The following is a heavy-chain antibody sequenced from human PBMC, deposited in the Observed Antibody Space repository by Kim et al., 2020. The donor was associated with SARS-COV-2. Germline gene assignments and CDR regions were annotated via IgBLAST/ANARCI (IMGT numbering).Heavy chain of an antibody. CDR1: GGSMSTYY. V-gene: IGHV4-59*08. CDR2: IYKSGTA. Sequence: SETLSLTCTVSGGSMSTYYWSWIRQAPGKGLEWIGYIYKSGTANYNPSLKSRVTMSVDSSKNQFSLRLGSVTAADTAVYYCAGRLGVMVRGVIQDWLAPWGQGTLVTVSS. CDR3: AGRLGVMVRGVIQDWLAP. J-gene: IGHJ5*02. D-gene: IGHD3-10*01.